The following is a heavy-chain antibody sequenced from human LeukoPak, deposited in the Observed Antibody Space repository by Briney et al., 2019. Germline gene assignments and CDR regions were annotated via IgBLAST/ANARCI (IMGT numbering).Heavy chain of an antibody. D-gene: IGHD5-18*01. V-gene: IGHV4-30-4*08. J-gene: IGHJ5*02. Sequence: SETLSLTCTVSGGSISSGDYYWSWIRQPPGKGLEWIGYIYYSGSTYYNPSLKSRVTISVDTPKNQFSLKLSSVTAADTAVYYCAREASYGPGNWFDPWGQGTLVTVSS. CDR2: IYYSGST. CDR1: GGSISSGDYY. CDR3: AREASYGPGNWFDP.